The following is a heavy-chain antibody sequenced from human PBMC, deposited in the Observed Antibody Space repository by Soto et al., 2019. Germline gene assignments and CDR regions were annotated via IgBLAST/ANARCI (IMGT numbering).Heavy chain of an antibody. CDR1: GYTFTGYY. CDR2: INPNSGGT. D-gene: IGHD3-22*01. CDR3: ARDPRITTIVVATKDAFDI. J-gene: IGHJ3*02. Sequence: ASVKVSCKASGYTFTGYYMHWVRQAPGQGLEWMGWINPNSGGTNYAQKFQGRVTMTRDTSISTAYMELSRLRSDDTAVYYCARDPRITTIVVATKDAFDIWGQGTMVTVSS. V-gene: IGHV1-2*02.